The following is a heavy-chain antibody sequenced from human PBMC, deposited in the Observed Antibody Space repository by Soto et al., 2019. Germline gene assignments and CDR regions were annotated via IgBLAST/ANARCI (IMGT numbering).Heavy chain of an antibody. V-gene: IGHV1-69*06. CDR3: ASSSVADAYFDY. CDR1: GGTLSIYD. J-gene: IGHJ4*02. D-gene: IGHD6-19*01. CDR2: IIPIFGTA. Sequence: SVEVSSKASGGTLSIYDISWARQAPGQGLEWMGGIIPIFGTANYAQKFQGRVTITADKSTSTAYMELSSLRSEDTAVYYCASSSVADAYFDYWGEGTLVTGS.